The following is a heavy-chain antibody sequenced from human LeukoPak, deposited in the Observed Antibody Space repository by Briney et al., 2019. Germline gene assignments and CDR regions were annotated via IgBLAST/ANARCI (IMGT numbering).Heavy chain of an antibody. J-gene: IGHJ3*02. D-gene: IGHD6-13*01. Sequence: GGSLRLSCAASGFTFSNAWMNWVRQAPGKGLEWVGRIKSKADGGTTDYAAPVKGRFTISRDNARNSLYLQMNSLRAEDTAVYYCARDLLAAAGQDAFDIWGQGTMVTVSS. CDR3: ARDLLAAAGQDAFDI. V-gene: IGHV3-15*01. CDR1: GFTFSNAW. CDR2: IKSKADGGTT.